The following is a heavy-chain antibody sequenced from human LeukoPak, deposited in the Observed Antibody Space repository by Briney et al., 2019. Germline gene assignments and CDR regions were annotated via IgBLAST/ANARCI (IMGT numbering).Heavy chain of an antibody. CDR3: ARGRVGFPNYYYYYGMDV. J-gene: IGHJ6*02. Sequence: SQTLSLTRAISGDSVSSNSAAWNWIRQSPSRGLEWLVRTYYRSKWYNDYAVSVKSRITINPDTSKNQFSLQLNSVTPEDTAVYYCARGRVGFPNYYYYYGMDVWGQGTTVTVSS. V-gene: IGHV6-1*01. D-gene: IGHD3-10*01. CDR1: GDSVSSNSAA. CDR2: TYYRSKWYN.